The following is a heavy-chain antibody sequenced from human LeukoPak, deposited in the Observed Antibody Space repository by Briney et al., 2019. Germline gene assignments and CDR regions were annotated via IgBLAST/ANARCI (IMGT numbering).Heavy chain of an antibody. J-gene: IGHJ5*02. V-gene: IGHV1-18*01. CDR3: ARDLGGYYDSSGYYNWFDP. D-gene: IGHD3-22*01. CDR1: GYTFTSYG. Sequence: ASVKVSCKASGYTFTSYGISWVRQAPGQGLEWMGWISAYNGNTNYAQKLQGRVTMTTDTSTSTAYMELRSLRSDDTAVYYCARDLGGYYDSSGYYNWFDPWGQGTLVTVSS. CDR2: ISAYNGNT.